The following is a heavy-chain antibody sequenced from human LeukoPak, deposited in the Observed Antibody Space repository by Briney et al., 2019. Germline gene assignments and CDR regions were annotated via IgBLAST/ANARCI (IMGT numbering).Heavy chain of an antibody. CDR3: ARGDDYYDDAFDI. D-gene: IGHD3-22*01. Sequence: LPGGSLRLSCAASGFTFSSYWMSWVRQAPGKGLEWVANIKQDESEKYYVDSVKGRFTIARDNAKNSLYLQMNSLRAEDTAVYYCARGDDYYDDAFDIWGQGTMVTVSS. CDR2: IKQDESEK. V-gene: IGHV3-7*01. J-gene: IGHJ3*02. CDR1: GFTFSSYW.